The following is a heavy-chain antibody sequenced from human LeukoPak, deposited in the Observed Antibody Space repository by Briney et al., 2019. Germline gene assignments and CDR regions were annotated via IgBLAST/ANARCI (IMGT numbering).Heavy chain of an antibody. D-gene: IGHD2-15*01. CDR3: ARDWYCSGGSCYDCFDP. J-gene: IGHJ5*02. CDR2: ISGYNDNP. V-gene: IGHV1-18*01. Sequence: GASVKVSRKASGYSFGSYGISWVRQAPGQGLEWMGWISGYNDNPKYAQKFQGRVTMTTDTSTSTAYMDLRSLRTDDTAVYYCARDWYCSGGSCYDCFDPWGQGTLVTVSS. CDR1: GYSFGSYG.